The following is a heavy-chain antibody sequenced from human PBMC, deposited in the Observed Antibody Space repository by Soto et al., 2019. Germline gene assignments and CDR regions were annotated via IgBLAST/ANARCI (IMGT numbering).Heavy chain of an antibody. CDR1: GFTFSSYA. CDR2: ISGSGGST. J-gene: IGHJ4*02. CDR3: AKGRVYYGDYGGYFDY. Sequence: EVQLLESGGGLVQPGGSLRLSCAASGFTFSSYAMSWVRQAPGKGLEWVSAISGSGGSTYYADSVKGRFTISRDNSKNTLYLQMNSLRAEVTAVYYCAKGRVYYGDYGGYFDYWGQGTLVTVSS. D-gene: IGHD4-17*01. V-gene: IGHV3-23*01.